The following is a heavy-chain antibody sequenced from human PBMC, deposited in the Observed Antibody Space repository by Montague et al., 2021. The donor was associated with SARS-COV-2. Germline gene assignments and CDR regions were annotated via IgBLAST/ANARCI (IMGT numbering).Heavy chain of an antibody. Sequence: SETLSLTCAVSGGSFSDYYWCCMLQYPGKGLVWIGEVSHSGKTRYNPSLQSRVSILLDTSNRQFFLNLDSLTAADTAVFYCARGQRSGAWRGGRRVYYYFMDVWGQGTTVTVSS. J-gene: IGHJ6*02. CDR3: ARGQRSGAWRGGRRVYYYFMDV. CDR1: GGSFSDYY. D-gene: IGHD3-10*01. CDR2: VSHSGKT. V-gene: IGHV4-34*01.